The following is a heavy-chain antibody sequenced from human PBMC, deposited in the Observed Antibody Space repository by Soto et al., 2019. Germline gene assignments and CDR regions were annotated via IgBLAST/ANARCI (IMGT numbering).Heavy chain of an antibody. CDR1: GFTFSTYA. CDR2: ISGSGGST. D-gene: IGHD5-12*01. V-gene: IGHV3-23*01. CDR3: AKDAPPYSGYVGTFDY. J-gene: IGHJ4*02. Sequence: GGSLRLSCAASGFTFSTYAMSWVRQAPGKGLEWVSAISGSGGSTYYADSVKGRFTISRDNSKNTLYLQMNSLRAEDTAVYYCAKDAPPYSGYVGTFDYWGQGTLVTVSS.